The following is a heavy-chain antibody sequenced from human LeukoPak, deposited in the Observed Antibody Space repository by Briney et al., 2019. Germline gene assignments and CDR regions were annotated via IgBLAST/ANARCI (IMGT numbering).Heavy chain of an antibody. J-gene: IGHJ4*02. CDR1: GFTFNSHA. CDR2: ISGGGGST. D-gene: IGHD3-16*02. V-gene: IGHV3-23*01. CDR3: ARDQAYDYVWGSNRYAY. Sequence: GGSLRLSCAASGFTFNSHAMSWVRQAPGKGLEWVSGISGGGGSTYHADFVKGRFTISRDNSKKTLSLQMNSLRVEDTALYYCARDQAYDYVWGSNRYAYWGQGTLVTVSS.